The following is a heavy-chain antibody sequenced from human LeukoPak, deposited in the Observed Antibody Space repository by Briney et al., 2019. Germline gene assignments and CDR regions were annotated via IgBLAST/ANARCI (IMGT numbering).Heavy chain of an antibody. J-gene: IGHJ6*02. CDR1: GFTFSSFG. CDR2: IWSDDRNK. CDR3: ARDYGDYGMDV. D-gene: IGHD4-17*01. Sequence: GGSLRLSCAASGFTFSSFGMHWVRQAPGKGLEWVALIWSDDRNKYYADSVKGQFTISRDNSKNTLYLQMNSLRAEDTAVYYCARDYGDYGMDVWGQGTTVTVSS. V-gene: IGHV3-33*01.